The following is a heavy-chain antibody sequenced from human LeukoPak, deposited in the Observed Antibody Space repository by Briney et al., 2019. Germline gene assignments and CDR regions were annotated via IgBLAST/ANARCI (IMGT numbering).Heavy chain of an antibody. J-gene: IGHJ6*02. CDR3: ASVSYGMDV. CDR2: IIPIFGTA. Sequence: SVKVSCKASGYTFTSNYIHWVRQAPGQGLEWMGGIIPIFGTANYAQKFQGRVTITADESTSTAYMELSSLRSEDTAVYYCASVSYGMDVWGQGTTVTVSS. CDR1: GYTFTSNY. V-gene: IGHV1-69*13. D-gene: IGHD5/OR15-5a*01.